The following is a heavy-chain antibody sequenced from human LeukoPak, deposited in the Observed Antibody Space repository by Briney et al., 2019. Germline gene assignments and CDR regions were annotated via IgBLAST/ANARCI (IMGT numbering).Heavy chain of an antibody. Sequence: GGSLRLSCAASGFTFSTYAMTRVRQAPGKGLEWVSYISSSSGTIFYADSVKGRFTISRDNPKNTMNLQMNSLRAEDTAVYYCAKGGGVIGRSYYFDYWGQGTLVTVSS. CDR1: GFTFSTYA. D-gene: IGHD2-8*02. J-gene: IGHJ4*02. V-gene: IGHV3-48*01. CDR2: ISSSSGTI. CDR3: AKGGGVIGRSYYFDY.